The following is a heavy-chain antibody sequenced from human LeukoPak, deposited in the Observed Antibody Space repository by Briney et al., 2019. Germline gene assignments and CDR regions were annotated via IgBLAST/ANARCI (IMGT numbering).Heavy chain of an antibody. J-gene: IGHJ4*02. V-gene: IGHV1-69*13. Sequence: SVKVSCKASGGTFSSYAISWVRQAPGQGLEWMGGIIPIFGTANYAQTFQGRVTITADESTSTAYMELSSLRSEDTGVYYCARDRSGYYGTFDYWGQGTLVTVSS. CDR1: GGTFSSYA. CDR3: ARDRSGYYGTFDY. CDR2: IIPIFGTA. D-gene: IGHD3-10*01.